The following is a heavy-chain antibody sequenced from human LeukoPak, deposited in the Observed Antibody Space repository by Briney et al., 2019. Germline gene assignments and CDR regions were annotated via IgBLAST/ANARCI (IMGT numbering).Heavy chain of an antibody. CDR1: GGSFSGYY. J-gene: IGHJ5*02. CDR3: ARSTVIRWFDP. Sequence: KPSETLSLTCAVYGGSFSGYYWSWIRQPPGKGLEWIGEINHSGSTNYNPSLKSRVTISVETSKNQFSLKLSSVTAADTAVYYCARSTVIRWFDPWGQGTLVTVSS. V-gene: IGHV4-34*01. CDR2: INHSGST. D-gene: IGHD2/OR15-2a*01.